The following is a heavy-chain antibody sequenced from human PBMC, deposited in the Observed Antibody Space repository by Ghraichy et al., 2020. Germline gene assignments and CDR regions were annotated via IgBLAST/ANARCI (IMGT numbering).Heavy chain of an antibody. Sequence: GGSLRLSCAASGFTFSSYAMSWVRQAPGKGLEWVSAISGSGGSTYYADSVKGRFTISRDNSKNTLYLQMNSLRAEDTAVYYCAKKGYCSGGSCYSLNGVRPGPLRYWGQGTLVTVSS. J-gene: IGHJ4*02. CDR2: ISGSGGST. D-gene: IGHD2-15*01. CDR1: GFTFSSYA. V-gene: IGHV3-23*01. CDR3: AKKGYCSGGSCYSLNGVRPGPLRY.